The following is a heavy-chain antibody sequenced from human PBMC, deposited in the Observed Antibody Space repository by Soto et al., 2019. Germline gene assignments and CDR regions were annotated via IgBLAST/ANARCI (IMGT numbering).Heavy chain of an antibody. CDR2: VYWDDDK. V-gene: IGHV2-5*02. J-gene: IGHJ4*02. Sequence: QITLKESGPTLVKPTQTLTLTCTFSGFSLSTSGVAVGWIRQPPGKALEWLALVYWDDDKRYSPSLKSRLTIHTDNSQNQVVLRMANMDPVDTATFYCARHMTTVGYFDYWGQGTLVTVSS. CDR3: ARHMTTVGYFDY. D-gene: IGHD4-17*01. CDR1: GFSLSTSGVA.